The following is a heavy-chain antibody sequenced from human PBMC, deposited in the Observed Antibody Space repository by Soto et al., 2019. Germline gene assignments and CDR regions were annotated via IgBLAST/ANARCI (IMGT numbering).Heavy chain of an antibody. CDR2: ISGSGGST. Sequence: EVQLLESGGGLVQPGGSLRLSCAASGFTFSSYAMSWVRQAPGKGLEWVSAISGSGGSTYYADSVKGRFTISRDNSQNTLYLQMNSLRAEDTAVYYCAKAHQRVVYAIVDYWGQGTLVTVSS. D-gene: IGHD2-8*02. CDR3: AKAHQRVVYAIVDY. CDR1: GFTFSSYA. J-gene: IGHJ4*02. V-gene: IGHV3-23*01.